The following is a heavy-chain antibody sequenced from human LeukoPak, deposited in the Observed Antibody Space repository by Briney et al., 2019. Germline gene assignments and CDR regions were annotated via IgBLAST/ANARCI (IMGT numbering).Heavy chain of an antibody. Sequence: GGSLRLSCAASGFTFSSYAMSWVRQAPGKGLEWVSAISGSGGSTYYADSVKGRFTISRDNSKNTLYLQMNSLRAEDTAVYYCAKEARYSYGPGGYFDYWGQGTLVTVSS. CDR1: GFTFSSYA. V-gene: IGHV3-23*01. D-gene: IGHD5-18*01. CDR3: AKEARYSYGPGGYFDY. J-gene: IGHJ4*02. CDR2: ISGSGGST.